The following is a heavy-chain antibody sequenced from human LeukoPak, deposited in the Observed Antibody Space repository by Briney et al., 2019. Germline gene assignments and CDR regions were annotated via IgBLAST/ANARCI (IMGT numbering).Heavy chain of an antibody. V-gene: IGHV4-39*01. CDR2: VFYSGST. CDR3: ARRAGGKVNY. D-gene: IGHD3-16*01. CDR1: GGSISSGSYF. J-gene: IGHJ4*02. Sequence: SETLSLTCTVSGGSISSGSYFWGWIRQPPGRGLEWIGSVFYSGSTYYNPPLKSRVTISVDTSKNQFSLKLSSVTAADTAVYYCARRAGGKVNYWGQGTLVTVSS.